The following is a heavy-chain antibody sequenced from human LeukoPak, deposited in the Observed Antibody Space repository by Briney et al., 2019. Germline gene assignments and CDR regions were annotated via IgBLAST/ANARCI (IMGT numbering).Heavy chain of an antibody. V-gene: IGHV1-8*01. Sequence: GASVKVSCKASGYTFNSYDINWVRQATGQGLEWMGWMNPNSGNTGYAQKFQGRVTMTRNTSISTAYMELSSLRSEDTAVYYCARGVTMVRGALTGYWGQGTLVTVSS. J-gene: IGHJ4*02. CDR3: ARGVTMVRGALTGY. D-gene: IGHD3-10*01. CDR1: GYTFNSYD. CDR2: MNPNSGNT.